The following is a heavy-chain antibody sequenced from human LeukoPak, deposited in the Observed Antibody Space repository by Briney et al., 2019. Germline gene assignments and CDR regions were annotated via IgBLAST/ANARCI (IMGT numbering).Heavy chain of an antibody. CDR2: VNTDGTIT. CDR1: GFTLSNYW. D-gene: IGHD6-19*01. J-gene: IGHJ4*02. V-gene: IGHV3-74*01. Sequence: GGSLRLSCAASGFTLSNYWIHWVRQAPGKGLVWVSSVNTDGTITTYADSVKGRFTISRDNGRNILYLRMNSLRAEDTAVYYCARTKYNSGWGLEYWGQGTLVTVSS. CDR3: ARTKYNSGWGLEY.